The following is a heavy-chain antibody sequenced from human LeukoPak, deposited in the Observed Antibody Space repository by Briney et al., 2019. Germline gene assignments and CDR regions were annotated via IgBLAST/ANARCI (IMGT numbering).Heavy chain of an antibody. CDR1: GFTFSNYW. Sequence: PGGSLRLSCAASGFTFSNYWMSWVRQAPGKGLEWLSNIKEDGSEKYSVDSLKGRFIISRDNAENSLYLQMNSLRVEDTAVYYCVKISPVAAANTLWYFDLWGRGTLVTVSS. CDR2: IKEDGSEK. CDR3: VKISPVAAANTLWYFDL. J-gene: IGHJ2*01. D-gene: IGHD6-13*01. V-gene: IGHV3-7*01.